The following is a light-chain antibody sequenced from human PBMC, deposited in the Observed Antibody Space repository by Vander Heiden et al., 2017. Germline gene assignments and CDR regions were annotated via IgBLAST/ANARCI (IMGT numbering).Light chain of an antibody. J-gene: IGLJ3*02. CDR3: VLYMGSSWV. CDR1: SGSVSTSYY. V-gene: IGLV8-61*01. Sequence: QTVVTQEPSFSVSPGGTVTLTCGLSSGSVSTSYYPSWYQQTPGQAPRTLIYSTNTRSSGVPDRFAGSIRGNKAALTITGAQADDESDYYCVLYMGSSWVFGGGTKLTVL. CDR2: STN.